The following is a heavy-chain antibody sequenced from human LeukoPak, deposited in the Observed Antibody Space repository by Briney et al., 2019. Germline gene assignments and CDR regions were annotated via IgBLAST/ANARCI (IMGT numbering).Heavy chain of an antibody. Sequence: SVKVSCKASGGTFSSYAISWVPQAPGQGLEWMGRIIPIFGIANYAQKFQGRVTITTDESTSTAYMELSSLRSEDAAIYYCERGEETREYYDNIGYFDYWGQGTLVTVSS. J-gene: IGHJ4*02. V-gene: IGHV1-69*05. D-gene: IGHD3-22*01. CDR1: GGTFSSYA. CDR2: IIPIFGIA. CDR3: ERGEETREYYDNIGYFDY.